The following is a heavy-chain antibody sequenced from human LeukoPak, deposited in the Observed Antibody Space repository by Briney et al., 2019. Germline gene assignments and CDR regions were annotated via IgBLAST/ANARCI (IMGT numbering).Heavy chain of an antibody. CDR2: IYSGGST. J-gene: IGHJ3*02. CDR3: ARETPCGGDCYSHAFDI. D-gene: IGHD2-21*02. CDR1: GFTVNSNY. Sequence: PGGSLRLSCAASGFTVNSNYMSWVRQAPGKGLEWVSVIYSGGSTYYADSVKGRFTISRDNSKNTLYLQMNSLRAEDTAVYYCARETPCGGDCYSHAFDIWGQGTMVTVSS. V-gene: IGHV3-53*01.